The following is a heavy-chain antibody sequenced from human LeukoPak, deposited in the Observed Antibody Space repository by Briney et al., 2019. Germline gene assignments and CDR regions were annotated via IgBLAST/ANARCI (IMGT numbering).Heavy chain of an antibody. D-gene: IGHD6-19*01. CDR3: ARKSGWYYYFDY. Sequence: ASVKVSCKASGYTFTSYYMHWVRQAPGQGLGWMGIINPSGGSTSYAQKFQGRVTMTRDTSTSTVYMELSSLRSEDTAVYYCARKSGWYYYFDYWGQGTLVTVSS. J-gene: IGHJ4*02. CDR2: INPSGGST. V-gene: IGHV1-46*01. CDR1: GYTFTSYY.